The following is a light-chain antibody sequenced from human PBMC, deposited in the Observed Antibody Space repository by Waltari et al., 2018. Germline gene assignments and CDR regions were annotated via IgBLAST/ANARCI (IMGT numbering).Light chain of an antibody. CDR2: EVT. Sequence: QSALTQPPSASGSPGQSVTISCTGTSSDLGSYNYVSWYQQHPGKAPKLLIYEVTKRPAGGPDRFAGSKSGNTASLTVSGLQAEDDADYYCSSYACSNNCVVGDGTKVTVL. J-gene: IGLJ1*01. CDR1: SSDLGSYNY. V-gene: IGLV2-8*01. CDR3: SSYACSNNCV.